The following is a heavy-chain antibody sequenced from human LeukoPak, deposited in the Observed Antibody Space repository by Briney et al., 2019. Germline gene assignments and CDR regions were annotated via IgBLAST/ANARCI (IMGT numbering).Heavy chain of an antibody. CDR2: ISGSGVST. D-gene: IGHD4-17*01. CDR3: AKANSGDYVRNVYGMDV. CDR1: GFTFSSYA. Sequence: PGGSLRLSCAASGFTFSSYAMSWVRQAPGKGLEWVSTISGSGVSTYYADSVKGRFTISRDNSKNTLYLQMNGLRAEDTAVYYCAKANSGDYVRNVYGMDVWGQGTTVTVSS. V-gene: IGHV3-23*01. J-gene: IGHJ6*02.